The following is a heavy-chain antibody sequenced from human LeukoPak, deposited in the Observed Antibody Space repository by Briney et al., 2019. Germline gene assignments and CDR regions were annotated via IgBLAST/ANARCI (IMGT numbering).Heavy chain of an antibody. CDR2: ISYDGSNK. J-gene: IGHJ3*01. CDR1: GFTFSSYA. V-gene: IGHV3-30*04. Sequence: GSLRLSCAASGFTFSSYAMHWVRQAPGKGLEWVAVISYDGSNKYYVDSVKGRFTISRDNSKNTLYLQMNSLRAEDTAVYYCASLYGDFSWGAFDVWGQGTMVTVSS. D-gene: IGHD4-17*01. CDR3: ASLYGDFSWGAFDV.